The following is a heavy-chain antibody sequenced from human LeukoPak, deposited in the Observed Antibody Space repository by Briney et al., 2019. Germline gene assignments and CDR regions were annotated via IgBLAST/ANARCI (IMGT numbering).Heavy chain of an antibody. CDR2: INHSGST. D-gene: IGHD3-22*01. Sequence: PSETLSLTCAVYGGSFSGYYWSWIRQPPGKGLEWIGEINHSGSTNYNPSLKSRVTISVDTSKNQFSLKLSSVTAADTAVYYCASVDSSGIIDYWGQGALVTVSS. V-gene: IGHV4-34*01. J-gene: IGHJ4*02. CDR3: ASVDSSGIIDY. CDR1: GGSFSGYY.